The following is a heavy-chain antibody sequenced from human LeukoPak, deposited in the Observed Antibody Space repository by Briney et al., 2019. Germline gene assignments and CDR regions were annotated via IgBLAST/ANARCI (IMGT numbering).Heavy chain of an antibody. J-gene: IGHJ3*02. Sequence: SETLSLTCTVSGGSISSSSYYWGWIRQPPGKGLEWIGSIYYSGSTYYNPSLKSRVTISVDTSKNQFSLKLSSVTAADTAVYYCARPPLLRDDAFDIWGQGTMVTVSS. CDR1: GGSISSSSYY. CDR2: IYYSGST. D-gene: IGHD2-15*01. CDR3: ARPPLLRDDAFDI. V-gene: IGHV4-39*07.